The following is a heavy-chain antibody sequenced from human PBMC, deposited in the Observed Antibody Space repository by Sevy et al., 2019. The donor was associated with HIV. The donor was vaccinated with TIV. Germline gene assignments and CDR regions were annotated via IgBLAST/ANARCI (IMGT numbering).Heavy chain of an antibody. Sequence: SETLSLTCTVSGVSISSSSYDWGWIRQPPGKGLEWIASIFFSGSTYYNPSLKSRVTISVDTSNNQFSLKLNSVTAADTALYYCARQGGLVDRAFDYWGQGTLVTVSS. D-gene: IGHD3-10*01. J-gene: IGHJ4*02. CDR2: IFFSGST. V-gene: IGHV4-39*01. CDR1: GVSISSSSYD. CDR3: ARQGGLVDRAFDY.